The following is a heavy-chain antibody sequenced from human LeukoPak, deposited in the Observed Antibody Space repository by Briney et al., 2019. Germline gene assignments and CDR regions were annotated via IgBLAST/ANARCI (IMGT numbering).Heavy chain of an antibody. CDR1: GFSFNTYE. CDR2: ISTGGSTI. Sequence: GGSLRLSCAASGFSFNTYEMHWVRQAPGKGLEWVSSISTGGSTIYITDSVKGRFTISRDNSKNTLYLQMNSLRAEDTAVYYCAKVKLASWGAFDIWGQGTMVTVSS. CDR3: AKVKLASWGAFDI. J-gene: IGHJ3*02. V-gene: IGHV3-48*03. D-gene: IGHD2-2*01.